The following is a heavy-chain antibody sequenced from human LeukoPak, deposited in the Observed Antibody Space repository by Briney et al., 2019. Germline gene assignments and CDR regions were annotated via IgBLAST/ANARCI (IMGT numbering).Heavy chain of an antibody. V-gene: IGHV1-69*17. Sequence: SVKVSFMASGGTFISYAISWVRQAPGQGLEWMGRIIPIFGIANYAQKFQGRVTITADKSTSTAYMELSSLRSEDTAVYYCARGPSRPGGGFDPWGQGTLVTVSS. CDR2: IIPIFGIA. D-gene: IGHD3-16*01. CDR1: GGTFISYA. CDR3: ARGPSRPGGGFDP. J-gene: IGHJ5*02.